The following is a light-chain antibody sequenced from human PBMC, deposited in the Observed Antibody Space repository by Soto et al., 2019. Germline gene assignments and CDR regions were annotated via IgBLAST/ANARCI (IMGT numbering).Light chain of an antibody. V-gene: IGKV3-20*01. CDR2: GAS. Sequence: EIVLTQSPGTLSLSPGERATLSCRASQSVSSSYLAWYQQKPGQAPRLLIYGASSRATGIPARFSGSGSGTDFTLTISRLEPEDFGVYYCQQYGSSPYTFGQGTKLEIK. J-gene: IGKJ2*01. CDR3: QQYGSSPYT. CDR1: QSVSSSY.